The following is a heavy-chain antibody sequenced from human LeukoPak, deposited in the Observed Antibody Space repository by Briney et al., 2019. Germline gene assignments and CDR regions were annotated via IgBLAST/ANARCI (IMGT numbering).Heavy chain of an antibody. D-gene: IGHD3-3*02. CDR2: ISWNSGSI. CDR1: GFIFNNYA. Sequence: GGSLRLSCAGSGFIFNNYAMHWVRQPPGKGLEWVSGISWNSGSIDYADSVKGRFTISRDNAKNSLYLQMNSLRAEDTALYYCAKDGEALITLGYFDYWGQGTLVTVSS. V-gene: IGHV3-9*01. J-gene: IGHJ4*02. CDR3: AKDGEALITLGYFDY.